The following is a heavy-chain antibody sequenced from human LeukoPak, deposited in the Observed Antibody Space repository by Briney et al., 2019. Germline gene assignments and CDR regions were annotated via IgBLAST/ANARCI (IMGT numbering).Heavy chain of an antibody. J-gene: IGHJ4*02. CDR2: ISGSGGTT. V-gene: IGHV3-23*01. CDR1: GFTFNSYA. D-gene: IGHD3-22*01. Sequence: PGGSLRLSCAASGFTFNSYAMSWVRQAPGKGLEWVSAISGSGGTTYSADSVKGRFTISRDNSKNTLYVQMNSLRAEDTAVYYCAKPAGWYYDSSGYFNYWGQGILVTVSS. CDR3: AKPAGWYYDSSGYFNY.